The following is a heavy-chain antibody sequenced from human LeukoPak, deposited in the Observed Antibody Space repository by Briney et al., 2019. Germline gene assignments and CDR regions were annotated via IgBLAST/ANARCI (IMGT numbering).Heavy chain of an antibody. J-gene: IGHJ3*02. D-gene: IGHD3-22*01. CDR2: IIPILGIA. CDR1: GGTFSRYT. Sequence: KVSCKASGGTFSRYTISWVRQAHGQGVEGMGSIIPILGIANYAQKFQVRVTITADKSTSTAYMDLSSLRSEDTAVYYCARAHDSSGYDAFDIWGQGTMVTVSS. V-gene: IGHV1-69*02. CDR3: ARAHDSSGYDAFDI.